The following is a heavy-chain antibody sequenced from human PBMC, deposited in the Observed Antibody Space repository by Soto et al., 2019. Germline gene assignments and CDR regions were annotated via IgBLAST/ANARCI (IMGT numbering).Heavy chain of an antibody. CDR2: INPNSGGT. Sequence: ASVKVSCKASGYTFTGYYMHWVRQAPGQGLEWMGWINPNSGGTNYAQKFQGWVTMTRDTSISTAYMELSRLRSDDTAVYYCARSPNSSGWYLVFDPWGQGTLVTISS. V-gene: IGHV1-2*04. CDR3: ARSPNSSGWYLVFDP. CDR1: GYTFTGYY. J-gene: IGHJ5*02. D-gene: IGHD6-19*01.